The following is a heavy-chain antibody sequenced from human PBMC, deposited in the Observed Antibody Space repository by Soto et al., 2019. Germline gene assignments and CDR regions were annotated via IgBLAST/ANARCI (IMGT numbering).Heavy chain of an antibody. CDR2: INPNSGGT. CDR3: SRGPHSVYDPVPLAY. J-gene: IGHJ4*02. D-gene: IGHD5-12*01. V-gene: IGHV1-2*02. Sequence: QVQLVQSGAEVKKPGASVKVSCKASGYTFTGYYMHWVRQAPGQGLEWMGWINPNSGGTNYAQKFQGRVTMTRDTSISTAYLELSRLRSADTAVYYRSRGPHSVYDPVPLAYWGQVRLVTVSS. CDR1: GYTFTGYY.